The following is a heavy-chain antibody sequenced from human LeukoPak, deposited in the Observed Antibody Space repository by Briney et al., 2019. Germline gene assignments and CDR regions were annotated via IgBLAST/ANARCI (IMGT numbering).Heavy chain of an antibody. V-gene: IGHV1-8*01. Sequence: ASVKVSCKASGYTFTSYDINWVRQATGQGLEWMGWMNPNSGKTGYAQKFQGRATTTRSTSVSTAYMELSSLRSEDTAVYYCTRSVRDGSIDYWGQGTLVTVSS. D-gene: IGHD5-24*01. CDR1: GYTFTSYD. CDR3: TRSVRDGSIDY. J-gene: IGHJ4*02. CDR2: MNPNSGKT.